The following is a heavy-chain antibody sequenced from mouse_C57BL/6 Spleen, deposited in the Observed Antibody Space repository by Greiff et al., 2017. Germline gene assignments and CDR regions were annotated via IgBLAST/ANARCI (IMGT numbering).Heavy chain of an antibody. Sequence: VQLQQSGAELARPGASVKLSCKASGYTFTSYGISWVKQRTGQGLEWIGEIYPRSGNTYYNEKFKGKATLTADKSSSTAYMELRSLTSEDSAVYFCARGDYSNYVDYAMDYWGQGTSVTVSS. CDR1: GYTFTSYG. D-gene: IGHD2-5*01. CDR3: ARGDYSNYVDYAMDY. CDR2: IYPRSGNT. J-gene: IGHJ4*01. V-gene: IGHV1-81*01.